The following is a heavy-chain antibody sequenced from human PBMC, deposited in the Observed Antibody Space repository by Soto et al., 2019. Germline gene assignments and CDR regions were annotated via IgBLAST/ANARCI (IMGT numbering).Heavy chain of an antibody. CDR3: ARGRIAAADLGLDY. D-gene: IGHD6-13*01. CDR2: INHSGST. Sequence: VQLQQWGAGLLKPSETLSLTCAVYGGSFSGYYWSWIRQPPGKGLEWIGEINHSGSTNYNPSLKSRVTISVDTSKNQFSLKLSSVTAADTAVYYCARGRIAAADLGLDYWGQGTLVTVSS. CDR1: GGSFSGYY. J-gene: IGHJ4*02. V-gene: IGHV4-34*01.